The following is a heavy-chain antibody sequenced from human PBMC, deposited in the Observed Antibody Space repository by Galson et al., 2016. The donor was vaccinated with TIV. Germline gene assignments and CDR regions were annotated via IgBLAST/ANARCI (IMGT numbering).Heavy chain of an antibody. Sequence: SLRLSCADTGFTFSHYPMHWVRQAPGKGLEWVAVVSFDGGNKYYADSVEGRFTISRDNSKNTLSLQMNSLRAEDTAVYFCAKEVQRRLPYWGQGTLVTVSS. D-gene: IGHD1-1*01. J-gene: IGHJ4*02. CDR2: VSFDGGNK. CDR3: AKEVQRRLPY. CDR1: GFTFSHYP. V-gene: IGHV3-30-3*01.